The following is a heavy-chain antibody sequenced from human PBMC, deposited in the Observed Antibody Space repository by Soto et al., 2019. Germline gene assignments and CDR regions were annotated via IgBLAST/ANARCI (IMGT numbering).Heavy chain of an antibody. CDR3: ARGTYYYDSSGYGTWFDY. D-gene: IGHD3-22*01. CDR2: IIPIFGTA. Sequence: SVKVSCKASGGTFSSYAISWVRQAPGQGLEWMGGIIPIFGTANYAQKFQGRVTITADESTSTAYMELSSLRSEDTAVYYCARGTYYYDSSGYGTWFDYWGQGTLVTVSS. V-gene: IGHV1-69*13. CDR1: GGTFSSYA. J-gene: IGHJ4*02.